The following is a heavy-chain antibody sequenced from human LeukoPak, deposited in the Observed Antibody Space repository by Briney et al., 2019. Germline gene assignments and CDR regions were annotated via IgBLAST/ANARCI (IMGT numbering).Heavy chain of an antibody. D-gene: IGHD3-22*01. CDR2: ISSSGSTI. Sequence: PGGSLRLSCAASGFTFSDYYMSWIRQAPGKGLEWVSYISSSGSTIYYADSVMGRFTISMDNAKNSLYLQMNSLRAEDTAVYYCAADIVVVLDLWGRGTLVTVSS. CDR3: AADIVVVLDL. J-gene: IGHJ2*01. V-gene: IGHV3-11*01. CDR1: GFTFSDYY.